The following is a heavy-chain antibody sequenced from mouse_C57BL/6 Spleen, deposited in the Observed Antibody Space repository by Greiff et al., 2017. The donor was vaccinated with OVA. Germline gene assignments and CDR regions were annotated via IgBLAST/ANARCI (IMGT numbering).Heavy chain of an antibody. Sequence: EVQLVESGGDLVKPGGSLKLSCAASGFTFSSYGMSWVRQTPDKRLEWVATISSGGSYTYYPDSVKGRFTISRDNAKNTLYLQMSSLKSEDTAMYYCARGDYGNSLDYWGQGTTLTVSS. J-gene: IGHJ2*01. V-gene: IGHV5-6*01. CDR3: ARGDYGNSLDY. D-gene: IGHD2-1*01. CDR2: ISSGGSYT. CDR1: GFTFSSYG.